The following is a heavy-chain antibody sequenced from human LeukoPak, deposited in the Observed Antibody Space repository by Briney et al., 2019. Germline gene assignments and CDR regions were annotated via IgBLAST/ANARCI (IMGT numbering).Heavy chain of an antibody. CDR2: IYYSGST. CDR3: ARINSEYYYYYYYMDV. J-gene: IGHJ6*03. Sequence: SETLSLTCTVSGGSISSSSYYWGWIRQPPGKGLEWIGSIYYSGSTYYNPSLKSRVTISVDTSKNQFSLKLSSVTAADTAVYYCARINSEYYYYYYYMDVWGKGTTVTISS. CDR1: GGSISSSSYY. D-gene: IGHD2/OR15-2a*01. V-gene: IGHV4-39*07.